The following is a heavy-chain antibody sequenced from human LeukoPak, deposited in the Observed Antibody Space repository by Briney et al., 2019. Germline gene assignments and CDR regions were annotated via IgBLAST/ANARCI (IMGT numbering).Heavy chain of an antibody. D-gene: IGHD3-16*02. CDR3: AKDRSIMITFGGVIVPAFDY. Sequence: GGSLRLSCAASGFTFSGYSLTWVRQAPGKGLEWVSAISGSGGSTYYADSVKGRFTISRDNSKNTLYLQMNSLRAEDTAVYYCAKDRSIMITFGGVIVPAFDYWGQGTLVTVSS. CDR1: GFTFSGYS. CDR2: ISGSGGST. V-gene: IGHV3-23*01. J-gene: IGHJ4*02.